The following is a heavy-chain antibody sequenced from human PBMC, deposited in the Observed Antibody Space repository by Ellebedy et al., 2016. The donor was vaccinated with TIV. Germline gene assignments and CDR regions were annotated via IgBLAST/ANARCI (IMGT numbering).Heavy chain of an antibody. D-gene: IGHD2-8*01. CDR2: IYHSEST. CDR3: VRAPNPPHYYYGMDV. CDR1: GGSISSTGYS. V-gene: IGHV4-30-2*01. J-gene: IGHJ6*02. Sequence: MPSETLSLTCGVSGGSISSTGYSWSWVRQPPGKGLEWIGYIYHSESTYYNPSLRSRVTISVDRSKNQFFLNLPAVTAADTAVYYCVRAPNPPHYYYGMDVWGQGTTVTVSS.